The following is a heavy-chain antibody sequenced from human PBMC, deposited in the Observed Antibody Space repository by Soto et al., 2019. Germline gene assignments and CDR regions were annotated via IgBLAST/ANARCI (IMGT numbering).Heavy chain of an antibody. D-gene: IGHD3-10*01. V-gene: IGHV4-34*01. CDR3: ARGGWNYYGSGSYHWFDP. J-gene: IGHJ5*02. CDR1: GGSFSGYY. CDR2: INHSGST. Sequence: SETLSLTCAVYGGSFSGYYWSWIRQPPGKGLEWIGEINHSGSTNYNPSLKSRVTISVDTSKNQFSLKLSSVTAADTAVYYCARGGWNYYGSGSYHWFDPWGQGTLVT.